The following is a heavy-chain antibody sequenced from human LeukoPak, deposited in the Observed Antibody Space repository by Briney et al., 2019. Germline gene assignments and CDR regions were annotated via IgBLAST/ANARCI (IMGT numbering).Heavy chain of an antibody. D-gene: IGHD3-22*01. J-gene: IGHJ4*02. V-gene: IGHV3-13*03. CDR3: ARGASEYYYDSSGSELGY. CDR1: GFTFSSYD. Sequence: PGGSLRLSCAACGFTFSSYDMHWVRQATGKGLEWVSAIGTAGDTYYPGSVKGQFTISRDNAKNSLYLQMNSLRAEDSAVYYCARGASEYYYDSSGSELGYWGQGTLVTVSS. CDR2: IGTAGDT.